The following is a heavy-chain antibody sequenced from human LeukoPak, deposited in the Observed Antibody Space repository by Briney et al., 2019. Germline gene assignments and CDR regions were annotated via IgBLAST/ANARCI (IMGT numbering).Heavy chain of an antibody. Sequence: SETLSLTCTVSGGSISSYYWSWIRQPPGKGLEWIGYIYYSGSTNYNPSLKSRVTISVDTSKNQFSLKLSSVTAADTAVYYCARAGPELDFDYWGQGTLVTVSP. CDR2: IYYSGST. V-gene: IGHV4-59*01. CDR3: ARAGPELDFDY. CDR1: GGSISSYY. J-gene: IGHJ4*02. D-gene: IGHD1-26*01.